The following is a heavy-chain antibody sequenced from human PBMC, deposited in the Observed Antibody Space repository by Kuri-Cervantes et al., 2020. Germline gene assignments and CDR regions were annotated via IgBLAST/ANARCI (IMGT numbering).Heavy chain of an antibody. V-gene: IGHV3-33*08. CDR2: IWYDGSNK. CDR3: AREGPRSSGWRIDY. CDR1: GFTFSSYA. J-gene: IGHJ4*02. D-gene: IGHD6-19*01. Sequence: GGSLRLSCAASGFTFSSYAMHWVRQAPGKGLEWVAVIWYDGSNKYYADSVKGRFTISRDNPKNTLYLQMNSLRAEDTAVYYCAREGPRSSGWRIDYWGQGTLVTVSS.